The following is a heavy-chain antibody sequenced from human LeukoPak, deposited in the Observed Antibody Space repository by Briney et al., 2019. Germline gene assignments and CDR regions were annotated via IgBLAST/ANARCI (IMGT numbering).Heavy chain of an antibody. CDR2: INPNTGGT. CDR1: GYTFTGYY. Sequence: GASVKVSCKASGYTFTGYYMHWVRQAPGQGLEWMGWINPNTGGTNYAQNFQGRVTMTRDTSISTAYMELSRLRSDDTAVYYCARVRIGQQLDKYYYYAMDVWGQGTTVTVSS. J-gene: IGHJ6*02. D-gene: IGHD6-13*01. V-gene: IGHV1-2*02. CDR3: ARVRIGQQLDKYYYYAMDV.